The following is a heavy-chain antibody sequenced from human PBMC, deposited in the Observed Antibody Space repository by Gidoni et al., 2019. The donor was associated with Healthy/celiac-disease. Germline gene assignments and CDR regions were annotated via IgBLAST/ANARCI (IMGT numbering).Heavy chain of an antibody. CDR3: ARAPLARTRSYYYMDV. Sequence: QVKLVESGGGWVKPGGSLRLSGAASECTFSDSYMRWIGQAPGKWLELVSYSSSSSTYPNYAASVKGRSTISRDNAKNSLYLQMNRLRAEDTAVYYCARAPLARTRSYYYMDVWGKGTTVTVSS. J-gene: IGHJ6*03. V-gene: IGHV3-11*06. D-gene: IGHD4-17*01. CDR1: ECTFSDSY. CDR2: SSSSSTYP.